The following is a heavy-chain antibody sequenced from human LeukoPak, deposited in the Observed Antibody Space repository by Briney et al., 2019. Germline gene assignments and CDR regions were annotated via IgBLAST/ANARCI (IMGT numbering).Heavy chain of an antibody. Sequence: GASVKVSCKASGGTFSSYAISWVRQAPGQGLEWMGGIIPIFGTANYAQKFQGRVTITADESTSTAYMELSSLRSEDTAVYYCASEEKVGSSSWYNWFDPWGQGTLVTVSS. CDR1: GGTFSSYA. CDR2: IIPIFGTA. V-gene: IGHV1-69*13. J-gene: IGHJ5*02. CDR3: ASEEKVGSSSWYNWFDP. D-gene: IGHD6-13*01.